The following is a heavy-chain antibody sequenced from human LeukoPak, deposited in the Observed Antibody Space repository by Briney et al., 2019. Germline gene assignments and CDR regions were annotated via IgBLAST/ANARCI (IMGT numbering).Heavy chain of an antibody. CDR1: GFTFSSYG. D-gene: IGHD5-12*01. Sequence: GGSLRLSCAASGFTFSSYGMHWVRQAPGKGLEWVAVISYDGSNKYYADSVKGRFTISRDNSKNTLYLQMNSLRAEDTAVYYCAKIRPSITASDYWGQGTLVTVSS. V-gene: IGHV3-30*18. J-gene: IGHJ4*02. CDR3: AKIRPSITASDY. CDR2: ISYDGSNK.